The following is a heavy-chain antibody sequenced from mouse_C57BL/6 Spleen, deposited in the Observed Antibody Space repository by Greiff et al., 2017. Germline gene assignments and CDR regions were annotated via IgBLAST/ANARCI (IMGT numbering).Heavy chain of an antibody. CDR2: IDPSDSYT. J-gene: IGHJ2*01. CDR3: ARGGLSSSYFDY. CDR1: GYTFTSYW. Sequence: QVQLQQPGAELVMPGASVKLSCKASGYTFTSYWMHWVKQRPGQGLEWIGEIDPSDSYTNYNQKFKGKSTLTVDKSSSTAYMQLSSLTSEDSAVYYCARGGLSSSYFDYWGQGTTLTVSS. D-gene: IGHD1-1*01. V-gene: IGHV1-69*01.